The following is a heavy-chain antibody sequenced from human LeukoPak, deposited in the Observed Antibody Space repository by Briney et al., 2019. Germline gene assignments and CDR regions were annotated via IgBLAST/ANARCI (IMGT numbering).Heavy chain of an antibody. V-gene: IGHV1-69*05. CDR3: ARDGSGSYYINPPDY. CDR1: GGTFSSYA. D-gene: IGHD3-10*01. CDR2: IIPILGTA. Sequence: ASVKVSCKASGGTFSSYAISWVRQAPGQGLEWMGGIIPILGTANYAQKFQGRVTITTDESTSTAYMELSSLRSEDTAVYYCARDGSGSYYINPPDYWGQGTLVTVSS. J-gene: IGHJ4*02.